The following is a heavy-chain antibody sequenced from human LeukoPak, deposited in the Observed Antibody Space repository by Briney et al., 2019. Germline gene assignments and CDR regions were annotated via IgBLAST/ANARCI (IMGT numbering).Heavy chain of an antibody. D-gene: IGHD3-10*01. CDR3: ARARPDGASYFDY. CDR1: GFTFSSHR. CDR2: IHRDGSST. J-gene: IGHJ4*02. Sequence: GGSLRLSCAASGFTFSSHRMHWVRQLPGKGLVWVSRIHRDGSSTNYADSVKGRFTISRDNAKNTLYLQVNSLRAEDTAIYYCARARPDGASYFDYWGQGILVTVSS. V-gene: IGHV3-74*01.